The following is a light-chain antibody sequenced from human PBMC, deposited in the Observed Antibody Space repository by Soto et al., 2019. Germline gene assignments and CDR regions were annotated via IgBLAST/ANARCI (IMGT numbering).Light chain of an antibody. CDR1: SSNIGNNF. CDR3: GTWDSSLSIGV. Sequence: QSVLTQPPSVSAAPGQKVTISCSGSSSNIGNNFVSWYQQLPGTAPKLLIYDNNKRPSGIPDRFSGSKSGTSATLGITGLQTGDEDDYYCGTWDSSLSIGVFGGGTKLTVL. CDR2: DNN. J-gene: IGLJ2*01. V-gene: IGLV1-51*01.